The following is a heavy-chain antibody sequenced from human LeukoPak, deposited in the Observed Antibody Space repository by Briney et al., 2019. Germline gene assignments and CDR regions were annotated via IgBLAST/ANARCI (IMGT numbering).Heavy chain of an antibody. Sequence: SETLSLTCTVSGGSISSYYWSWIRQPPGKGLEGIGYIYYSGSTDYNPSLKSRVTISVDTSKNQFSLKLSSVTAADTAVYYCARDRLWFGAENAFDIWGQGTMVTVSS. CDR3: ARDRLWFGAENAFDI. CDR2: IYYSGST. CDR1: GGSISSYY. D-gene: IGHD3-10*01. V-gene: IGHV4-59*01. J-gene: IGHJ3*02.